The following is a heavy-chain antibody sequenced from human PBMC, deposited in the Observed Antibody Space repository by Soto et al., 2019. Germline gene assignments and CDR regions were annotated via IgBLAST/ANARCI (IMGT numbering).Heavy chain of an antibody. CDR3: ARVPDR. CDR2: IYYSGFT. D-gene: IGHD2-2*01. J-gene: IGHJ5*02. V-gene: IGHV4-59*11. Sequence: SETLSLTCTVSGDSISSPYWSWIRQSPGKGLEWIGYIYYSGFTNYNPSLKSRVTISVDTSKNQFSLKLSSVTAADTAVYYCARVPDRWGQGTLVTVSS. CDR1: GDSISSPY.